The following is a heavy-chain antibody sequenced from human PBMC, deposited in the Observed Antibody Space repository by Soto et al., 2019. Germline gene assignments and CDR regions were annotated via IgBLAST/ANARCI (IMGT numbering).Heavy chain of an antibody. V-gene: IGHV4-34*01. Sequence: PSDTLSLTCAVYGGSFSGYYWSWIRQPPGKGLEWIGEINHSGSTNYNPSLKSRVTISVDTSKNQFSLKLSSVTAADTAVYYCARGKGRLVGATRGPPGYWGQGTLVTVSS. CDR2: INHSGST. CDR1: GGSFSGYY. CDR3: ARGKGRLVGATRGPPGY. J-gene: IGHJ4*02. D-gene: IGHD1-26*01.